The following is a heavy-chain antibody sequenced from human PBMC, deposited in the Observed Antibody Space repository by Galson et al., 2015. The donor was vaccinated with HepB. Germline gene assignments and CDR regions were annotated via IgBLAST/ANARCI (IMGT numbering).Heavy chain of an antibody. CDR2: IGVYNGDT. CDR1: GYSFTNYG. D-gene: IGHD2-15*01. CDR3: ARGALVVVVGANQNNWFDP. J-gene: IGHJ5*02. Sequence: SVKVSCKASGYSFTNYGISWVRQAPGQGLEWMGWIGVYNGDTNYAHKLQDRVTLTTDTSTNTVYMELRSLGSDDTAVYYCARGALVVVVGANQNNWFDPWGQGTLVTVSS. V-gene: IGHV1-18*01.